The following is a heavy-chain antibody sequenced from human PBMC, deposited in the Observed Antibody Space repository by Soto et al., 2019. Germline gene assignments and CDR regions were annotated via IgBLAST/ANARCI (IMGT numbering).Heavy chain of an antibody. V-gene: IGHV4-39*01. CDR3: ARGQRYYYDSSGYYAASDI. D-gene: IGHD3-22*01. CDR2: IYYSGST. CDR1: GGSISSSSYY. J-gene: IGHJ3*02. Sequence: SETLSLTCTVSGGSISSSSYYWGWIRQPPGKGLEWIGSIYYSGSTYYNPSLKSRVTISVDTSKNQFSLKLSSVTAADTAVYYCARGQRYYYDSSGYYAASDIWGQGTMVTVSS.